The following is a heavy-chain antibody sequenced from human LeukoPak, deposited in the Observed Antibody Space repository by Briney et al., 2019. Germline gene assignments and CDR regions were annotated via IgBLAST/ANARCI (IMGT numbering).Heavy chain of an antibody. J-gene: IGHJ4*02. D-gene: IGHD1-26*01. CDR1: GYTFTSFG. V-gene: IGHV1-18*01. CDR2: ISAYNGNT. CDR3: ARDGEWEPQYYFDY. Sequence: ASVKVSCKVSGYTFTSFGISWVRQASGQGLEWMGWISAYNGNTNYAQKLEGRVTMTTDTSTSTAYMELRSLRSDDTAVYYCARDGEWEPQYYFDYWGQGTLVTVSS.